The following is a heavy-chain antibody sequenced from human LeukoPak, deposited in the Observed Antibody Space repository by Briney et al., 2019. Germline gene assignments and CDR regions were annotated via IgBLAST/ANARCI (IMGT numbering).Heavy chain of an antibody. V-gene: IGHV4-39*01. Sequence: SETLSLTCTVSGGSISSGIYYWGWIRQPPGKGLEWIGSIYYSGSTYYNPSLKGRVTISVDTSKNHFSLKLSSVTAADTAVYYCARRTPFWSGYLPPVKGDAFDIWGQGTMVTVSS. CDR1: GGSISSGIYY. D-gene: IGHD3-3*01. J-gene: IGHJ3*02. CDR2: IYYSGST. CDR3: ARRTPFWSGYLPPVKGDAFDI.